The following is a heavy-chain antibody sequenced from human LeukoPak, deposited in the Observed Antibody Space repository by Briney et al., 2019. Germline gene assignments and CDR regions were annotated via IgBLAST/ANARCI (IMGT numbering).Heavy chain of an antibody. CDR1: GFTLSSYW. J-gene: IGHJ4*02. CDR3: ARVTYPWYFDC. CDR2: IKEDGSEK. V-gene: IGHV3-7*04. Sequence: PGGSLRLSCAASGFTLSSYWMSWVRQAPGKGLERVANIKEDGSEKYYVDSVKGRFTISRDNAENSLYLQVNSLRAEDTAVYYCARVTYPWYFDCWGQGTLVTVSS. D-gene: IGHD2-2*02.